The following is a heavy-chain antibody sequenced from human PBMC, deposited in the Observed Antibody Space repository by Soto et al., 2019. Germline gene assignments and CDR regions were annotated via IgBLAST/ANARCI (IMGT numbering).Heavy chain of an antibody. CDR3: AKWNGYCDH. V-gene: IGHV3-23*01. J-gene: IGHJ4*02. CDR2: VSGGSGTT. Sequence: EVQLLESGGGLVQPGGSLRLSCAVSGFSFNTYGVTWVRQAPGKGLEWVSGVSGGSGTTHYADSVKGRFTITGDTSKNTVYLQMNSLRVEDTAVYYFAKWNGYCDHWGQGTLVTVSS. CDR1: GFSFNTYG. D-gene: IGHD1-1*01.